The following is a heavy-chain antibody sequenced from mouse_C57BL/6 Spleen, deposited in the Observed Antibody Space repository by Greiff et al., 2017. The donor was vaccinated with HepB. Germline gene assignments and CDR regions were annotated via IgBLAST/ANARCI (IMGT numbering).Heavy chain of an antibody. D-gene: IGHD1-1*01. J-gene: IGHJ3*01. CDR1: GFTFSSYA. V-gene: IGHV5-9-1*02. CDR2: ISSGGDYI. CDR3: TREDVITTVVAPFAY. Sequence: EVQGVESGEGLVKPGGSLKLSCAASGFTFSSYAMSWVRQTPEKRLEWVAYISSGGDYIYYADTVKGRFTISRDNARNTLYLQMSSLKSEDTAMYYCTREDVITTVVAPFAYWGQGTLVTVSA.